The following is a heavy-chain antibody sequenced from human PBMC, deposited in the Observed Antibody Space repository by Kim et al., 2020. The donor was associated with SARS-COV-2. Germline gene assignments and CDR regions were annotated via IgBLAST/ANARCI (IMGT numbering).Heavy chain of an antibody. D-gene: IGHD3-22*01. Sequence: GGSLRLSCAVSGFTVSSNYMSWVRQAPGKGHEWDSVIHSSGTTYYADSVKGRFTISRDNSKNTVFFQMNSLGAEAAAVYYRAGALFYYESGGFWGQGTLGTVSS. CDR2: IHSSGTT. CDR1: GFTVSSNY. J-gene: IGHJ4*02. V-gene: IGHV3-53*01. CDR3: AGALFYYESGGF.